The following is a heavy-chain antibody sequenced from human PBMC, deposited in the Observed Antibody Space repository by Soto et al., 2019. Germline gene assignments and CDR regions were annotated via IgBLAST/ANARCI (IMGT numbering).Heavy chain of an antibody. CDR1: GGSISSYY. CDR2: IYYSGST. J-gene: IGHJ3*02. Sequence: QVQLQESGPGLVKPSETLSLTCTVSGGSISSYYWSWIRQPPGKGLEWIGYIYYSGSTNYNPSLKSRVTISVDTSKNQFSLKMSSVTAADTAVYYCATTLLRYFDWSSVDTRGAFDIWGQGRMVTVSS. D-gene: IGHD3-9*01. V-gene: IGHV4-59*01. CDR3: ATTLLRYFDWSSVDTRGAFDI.